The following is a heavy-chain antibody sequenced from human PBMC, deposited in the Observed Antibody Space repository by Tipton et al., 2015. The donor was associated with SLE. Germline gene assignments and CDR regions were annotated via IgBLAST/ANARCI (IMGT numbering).Heavy chain of an antibody. CDR2: INYSATT. CDR1: DESFSGHF. Sequence: TLSLTCAVYDESFSGHFWSWIRQPPGKGLEWIGQINYSATTIYNPSHKSRVSMSIDIVKKQFSLKLNSVTAADTAVYYCARAIRFFDPWGQGTLVTVSS. V-gene: IGHV4-34*01. D-gene: IGHD2-2*02. CDR3: ARAIRFFDP. J-gene: IGHJ5*02.